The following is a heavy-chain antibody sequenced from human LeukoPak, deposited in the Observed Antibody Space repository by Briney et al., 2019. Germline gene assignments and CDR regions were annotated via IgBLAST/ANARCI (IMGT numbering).Heavy chain of an antibody. V-gene: IGHV3-30*02. CDR1: GFIFSDYC. J-gene: IGHJ4*02. Sequence: GGSLRLSCGVSGFIFSDYCMHWVRQAPGKGLEWVASIRFDGSNNYYADSVKGRFTISRDNSRNTLYLQMNSLRPEDTALYYCAKEWYVGSPPDYWGQGTQVTVSS. D-gene: IGHD3-10*01. CDR2: IRFDGSNN. CDR3: AKEWYVGSPPDY.